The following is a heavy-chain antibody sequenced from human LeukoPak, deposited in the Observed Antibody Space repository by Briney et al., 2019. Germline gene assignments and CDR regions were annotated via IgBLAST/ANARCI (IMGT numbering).Heavy chain of an antibody. D-gene: IGHD3-10*01. Sequence: SETLSLTCTVSGGSINSYYWSWIRQPPGKGPEWIGYINSSGSTNYNPSLKCRVTISLDTSNNNFSLKLSSVTAADTAVYFCARRISGTYGHWLDPWGQGILVTVSS. CDR3: ARRISGTYGHWLDP. V-gene: IGHV4-59*01. CDR2: INSSGST. J-gene: IGHJ5*02. CDR1: GGSINSYY.